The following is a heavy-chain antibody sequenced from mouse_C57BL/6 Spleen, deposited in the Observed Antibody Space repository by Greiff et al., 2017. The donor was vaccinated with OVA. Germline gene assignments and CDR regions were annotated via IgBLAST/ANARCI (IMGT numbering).Heavy chain of an antibody. CDR2: IYPGSGST. V-gene: IGHV1-55*01. Sequence: QVQLQQPGAELVKPGASVKMSCKASGYTFTSYWITWVKQRPGQGLEWIGDIYPGSGSTNYHEKFKSKATLTVDTSSSTAYMQLSSLTSEDSAFYYGARGLDSSGPYYAMDYWGQGTSVTVSS. J-gene: IGHJ4*01. CDR1: GYTFTSYW. CDR3: ARGLDSSGPYYAMDY. D-gene: IGHD3-2*02.